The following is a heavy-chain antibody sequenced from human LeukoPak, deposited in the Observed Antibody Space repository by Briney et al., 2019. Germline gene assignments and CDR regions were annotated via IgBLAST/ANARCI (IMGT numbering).Heavy chain of an antibody. CDR2: ISYDGSNK. CDR3: ARAYSSQWAYYMDV. V-gene: IGHV3-30*03. D-gene: IGHD6-13*01. Sequence: PGGSLRLSCAASGFTFSSYGMHWVRQAPGKGLEWVAVISYDGSNKYYADSVKGRFTISRDNSKNTLYLQMNSLRAEDTAVYYCARAYSSQWAYYMDVWGKGTTVTVSS. CDR1: GFTFSSYG. J-gene: IGHJ6*03.